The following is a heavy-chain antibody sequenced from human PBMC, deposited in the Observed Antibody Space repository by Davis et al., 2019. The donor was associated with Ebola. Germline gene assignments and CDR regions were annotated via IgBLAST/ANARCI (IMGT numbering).Heavy chain of an antibody. CDR2: TYYSSKWYN. Sequence: HSQTLSLTCAISGDSVSLGGWNWIRQSPSRGLEWLGRTYYSSKWYNDYAVSVKSRITINPDTSKNQFSLKLNSVTPEDTALYYCARVKVSTPNYYYMDVWGQGTTVTVSS. J-gene: IGHJ6*02. CDR3: ARVKVSTPNYYYMDV. D-gene: IGHD5/OR15-5a*01. V-gene: IGHV6-1*01. CDR1: GDSVSLGG.